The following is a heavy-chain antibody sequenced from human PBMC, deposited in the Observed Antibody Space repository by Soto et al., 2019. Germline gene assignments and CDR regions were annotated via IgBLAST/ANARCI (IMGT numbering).Heavy chain of an antibody. Sequence: PWETLSLTCTVAGASVSSGGFSWSWIRQPPGKGLEWIGSISYSGSTTYYPSLRSRVTISVDTSKNQFSLRLNSVTAADTAIYFCARVTFLIVGSVFSTPFDFWGQGTLVTVSS. CDR1: GASVSSGGFS. J-gene: IGHJ4*02. CDR2: ISYSGST. D-gene: IGHD1-26*01. V-gene: IGHV4-61*08. CDR3: ARVTFLIVGSVFSTPFDF.